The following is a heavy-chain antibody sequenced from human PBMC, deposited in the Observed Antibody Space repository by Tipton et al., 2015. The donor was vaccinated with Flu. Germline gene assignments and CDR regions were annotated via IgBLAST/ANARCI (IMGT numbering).Heavy chain of an antibody. CDR1: GFSLSTTAVG. V-gene: IGHV2-5*02. CDR3: AHRTVLTGGGWSFDY. D-gene: IGHD6-19*01. Sequence: LVKPTQTLTLTCTFSGFSLSTTAVGVGWIRQPPGKALEWLALIYWDDDKRYSPSLNSRLTITKDTSKNQVVLRMTNMDPVDTATYYCAHRTVLTGGGWSFDYWGQGTLVTVSS. J-gene: IGHJ4*02. CDR2: IYWDDDK.